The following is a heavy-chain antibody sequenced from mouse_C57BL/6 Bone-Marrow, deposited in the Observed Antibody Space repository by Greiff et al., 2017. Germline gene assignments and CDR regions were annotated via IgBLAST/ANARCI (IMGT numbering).Heavy chain of an antibody. Sequence: DVHLVESGTVLARPGASVKMSCKTSGYTFTSYWMHWVKQRPGQGLEWIGAIYPGNSDTSYNQKFKGKAKLTAVTSASTAYMELSSLTSEDSAVYSCTRPLITTVVATSDVWGTGTTVTVSS. J-gene: IGHJ1*03. CDR1: GYTFTSYW. CDR3: TRPLITTVVATSDV. D-gene: IGHD1-1*01. V-gene: IGHV1-5*01. CDR2: IYPGNSDT.